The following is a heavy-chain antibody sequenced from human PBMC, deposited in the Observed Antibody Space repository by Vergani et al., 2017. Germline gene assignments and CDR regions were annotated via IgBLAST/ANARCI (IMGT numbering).Heavy chain of an antibody. V-gene: IGHV2-5*01. CDR3: VHRLGYFDWDGAFDV. J-gene: IGHJ3*01. CDR1: GFSLPTGGEG. CDR2: VYWNDDE. D-gene: IGHD3-9*01. Sequence: QITLRESGPTLVKPTQTLTLTCTFSGFSLPTGGEGVGWIRQPPGRALEWLAFVYWNDDERYSPSLKSRVTITKDTSKNEVILTSATMDPVDTATYYCVHRLGYFDWDGAFDVWGPGTMVTVSS.